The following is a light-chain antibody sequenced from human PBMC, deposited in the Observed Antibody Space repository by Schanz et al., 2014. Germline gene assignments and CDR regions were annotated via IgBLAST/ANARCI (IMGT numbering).Light chain of an antibody. CDR2: EVT. Sequence: QSALTQPASVSGSPGQSITISCTETSSDVGGYNYVSWYQQHPGKAPKIMIYEVTKRPSGVPDRFSGSKSGNTASLTVSGLQAEDEADYYCNSYGGSNNLVFGGGTKLTVL. J-gene: IGLJ2*01. CDR1: SSDVGGYNY. CDR3: NSYGGSNNLV. V-gene: IGLV2-8*01.